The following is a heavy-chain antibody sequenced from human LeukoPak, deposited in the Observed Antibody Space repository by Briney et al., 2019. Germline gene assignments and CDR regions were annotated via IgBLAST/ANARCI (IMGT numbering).Heavy chain of an antibody. CDR2: IYYSGST. D-gene: IGHD3-9*01. CDR1: GGSISSSSYY. J-gene: IGHJ3*02. CDR3: ASPHYDILTGYYSPHDAFDI. Sequence: SETLSLTCTVSGGSISSSSYYWGWIRQPPGKELEWIGSIYYSGSTYYNPSLKSRVTISVDTSKNQFSLKLSSVTAADTAVYYCASPHYDILTGYYSPHDAFDIWGQGTMVTVSS. V-gene: IGHV4-39*01.